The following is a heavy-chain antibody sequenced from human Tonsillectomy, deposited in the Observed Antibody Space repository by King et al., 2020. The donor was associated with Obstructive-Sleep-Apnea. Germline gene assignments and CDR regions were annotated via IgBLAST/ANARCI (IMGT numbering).Heavy chain of an antibody. CDR2: ISAYNGNT. V-gene: IGHV1-18*04. CDR3: ARESQQLVLN. J-gene: IGHJ4*02. CDR1: GYTFTNYG. D-gene: IGHD6-13*01. Sequence: QLVQSGAEVKKPGASVKVSCKASGYTFTNYGISWVLQAPGRGLEWMGWISAYNGNTNFAQRLQGRVSMTQDTSTSTAYLELTSLRSDDTAVYYCARESQQLVLNWGQGTLVTVSS.